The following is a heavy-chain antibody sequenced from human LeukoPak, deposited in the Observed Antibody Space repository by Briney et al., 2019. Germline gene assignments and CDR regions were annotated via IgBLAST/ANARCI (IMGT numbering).Heavy chain of an antibody. CDR1: GGSFSGYY. D-gene: IGHD6-13*01. CDR2: INHSGST. CDR3: ARGWSSSWPVDY. Sequence: SETLSLTCAVYGGSFSGYYWSWIRQPPGKGLEWIGEINHSGSTNYNPSLKSRVTISVDTSKNQFSLKLSSVTAADTAVYYCARGWSSSWPVDYWGQGTLVTVSS. V-gene: IGHV4-34*01. J-gene: IGHJ4*02.